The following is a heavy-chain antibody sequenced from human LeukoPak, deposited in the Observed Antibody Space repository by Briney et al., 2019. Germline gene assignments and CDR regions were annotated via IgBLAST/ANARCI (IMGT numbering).Heavy chain of an antibody. CDR3: ATRDGNGMDV. D-gene: IGHD5-24*01. V-gene: IGHV5-51*01. J-gene: IGHJ6*02. CDR2: INPGDSNT. Sequence: SGESLKISCKASGYIFTKYWIGWVRQMPGKGLEWMGIINPGDSNTRYSPSFQGQVTMSVDKSINTAYLQWSSLKTSDTAMYYCATRDGNGMDVWGLGTTVTVSS. CDR1: GYIFTKYW.